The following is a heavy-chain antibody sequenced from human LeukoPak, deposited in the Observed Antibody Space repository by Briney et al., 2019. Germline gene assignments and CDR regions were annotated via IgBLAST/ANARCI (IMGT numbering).Heavy chain of an antibody. CDR3: AKPYWAGTTTRGYSYYVDV. D-gene: IGHD1-1*01. CDR1: GGSISSSSYD. Sequence: SETLSLTCTVSGGSISSSSYDWGWIRQPPGKGLEWIGSIHYSGSTYYNPSLKSRVTISLDTSKDQLSLNLSSVTAADTAVYYCAKPYWAGTTTRGYSYYVDVWGKGTTVTVSS. J-gene: IGHJ6*03. V-gene: IGHV4-39*01. CDR2: IHYSGST.